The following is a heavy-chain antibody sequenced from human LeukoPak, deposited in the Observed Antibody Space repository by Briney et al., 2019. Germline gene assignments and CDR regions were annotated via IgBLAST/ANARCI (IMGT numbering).Heavy chain of an antibody. Sequence: SGPTLVNPTQSLTLTCIFSGFSLSTSGEGVGWLRQPPGKALEWLALIYWDDDKRYNPSVKSKLTITKDTSKNQVVLTMTNMDPVDTATYYCAHSLWDYGGKGDWYFDLWGRGTLVTVSS. V-gene: IGHV2-5*02. CDR3: AHSLWDYGGKGDWYFDL. CDR1: GFSLSTSGEG. D-gene: IGHD4-23*01. CDR2: IYWDDDK. J-gene: IGHJ2*01.